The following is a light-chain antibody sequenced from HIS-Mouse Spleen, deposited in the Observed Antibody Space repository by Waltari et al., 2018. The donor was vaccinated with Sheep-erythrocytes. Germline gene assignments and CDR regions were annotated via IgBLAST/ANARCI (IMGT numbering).Light chain of an antibody. Sequence: DIRLTQSPSSLSASVGDRVTSICRASQGISSYLAWYQQKPGKAPKLLIYAASTLQSGVPSRFSGSGSGTEFTLTISSLQPEDFATYYCQQLNSYPITFGQGTRLEIK. V-gene: IGKV1-9*01. CDR1: QGISSY. J-gene: IGKJ5*01. CDR3: QQLNSYPIT. CDR2: AAS.